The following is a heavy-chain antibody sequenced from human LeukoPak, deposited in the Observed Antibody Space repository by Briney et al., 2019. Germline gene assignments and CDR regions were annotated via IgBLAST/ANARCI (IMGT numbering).Heavy chain of an antibody. V-gene: IGHV4-34*01. D-gene: IGHD3-3*02. Sequence: SETLSLTCAVYAGSFSGYYWSWIRQPPGKGLEWIGEINHSGSTNYNPSLKSRVTISVDTSKNQFSLKLSSVTAADTAVYYCASYPRPLILAEGGFDIWGQGTMVTVSS. CDR2: INHSGST. CDR1: AGSFSGYY. J-gene: IGHJ3*02. CDR3: ASYPRPLILAEGGFDI.